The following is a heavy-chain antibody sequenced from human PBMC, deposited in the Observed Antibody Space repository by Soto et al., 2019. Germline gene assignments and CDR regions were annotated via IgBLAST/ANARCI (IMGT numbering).Heavy chain of an antibody. D-gene: IGHD6-25*01. CDR1: GGSFTSGSSY. Sequence: SETLSLTCSVSGGSFTSGSSYCGWVRPAPGKGLEWIGDVFFMGNTWYNAALKVRLTISVDTSTDQFSLRLRSVTAADTAFYFWVRLTSRIAAASHGRSNYLDTWGTGPLFTVSS. J-gene: IGHJ4*02. CDR3: VRLTSRIAAASHGRSNYLDT. CDR2: VFFMGNT. V-gene: IGHV4-39*01.